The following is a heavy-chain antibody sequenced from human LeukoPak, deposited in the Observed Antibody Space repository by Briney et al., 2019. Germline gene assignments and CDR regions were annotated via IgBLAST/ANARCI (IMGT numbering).Heavy chain of an antibody. J-gene: IGHJ6*03. Sequence: SETLSLTCAVSGGSISSSNWWSWVRQPPGKGLEWIGEIYHSGSTNYNPSLKSRVTISVDKSKNQFSLKLSSVTAADTAVYYCAREGIAAAGPYYYYMDVWGKGTTVTVSS. V-gene: IGHV4-4*02. CDR3: AREGIAAAGPYYYYMDV. D-gene: IGHD6-13*01. CDR1: GGSISSSNW. CDR2: IYHSGST.